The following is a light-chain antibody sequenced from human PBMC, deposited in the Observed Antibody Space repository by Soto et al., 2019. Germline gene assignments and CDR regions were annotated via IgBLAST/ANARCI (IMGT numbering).Light chain of an antibody. CDR2: WAS. V-gene: IGKV4-1*01. Sequence: DIVLTQSPDSLAVSLGERATINCKSSQSVLYSANNKNCLAWYQQKPGQPPKLLLYWASTRESGFPDRFSGSGSGTDFNLSVSSLQAEDVAVYYCQQYYSTPRTFGQGTKVEIK. CDR3: QQYYSTPRT. J-gene: IGKJ1*01. CDR1: QSVLYSANNKNC.